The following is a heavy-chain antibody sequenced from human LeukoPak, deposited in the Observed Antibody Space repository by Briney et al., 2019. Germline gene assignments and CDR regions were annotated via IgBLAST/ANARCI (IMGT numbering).Heavy chain of an antibody. J-gene: IGHJ3*02. CDR2: IIPILGIA. CDR1: GGTFSSYA. D-gene: IGHD2-15*01. V-gene: IGHV1-69*04. CDR3: ARSHLGYCSGGSCYHDAFDI. Sequence: GASVKVSCKASGGTFSSYAISWVRQAPGQGLEWMGRIIPILGIANYAQKFQGRVTITADKSTSTAYMELSSLRSEDTAVYYCARSHLGYCSGGSCYHDAFDIWGQGTMVTVSS.